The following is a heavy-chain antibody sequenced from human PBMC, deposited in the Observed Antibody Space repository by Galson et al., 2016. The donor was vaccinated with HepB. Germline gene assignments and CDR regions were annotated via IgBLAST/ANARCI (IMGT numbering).Heavy chain of an antibody. D-gene: IGHD2-21*02. CDR2: IYKSGST. V-gene: IGHV4-59*01. J-gene: IGHJ4*02. CDR1: GGSISSYF. Sequence: SETLSLTCTISGGSISSYFWSWIRQTPGKGLEWIGRIYKSGSTNYSPSLNSRVTLSVDTSKNQFSLKLGSVTAADPAVYYLARGVTGTPYFDFWGQGALVTVSS. CDR3: ARGVTGTPYFDF.